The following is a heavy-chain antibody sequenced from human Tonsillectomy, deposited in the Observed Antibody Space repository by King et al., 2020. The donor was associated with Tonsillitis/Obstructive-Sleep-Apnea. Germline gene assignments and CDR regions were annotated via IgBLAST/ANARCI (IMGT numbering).Heavy chain of an antibody. Sequence: VQLVESGGGLVQPGGSLRLSCAASTFTFSDFWMTWVRQAPGKGLEWVANINQDGSETQYVESVRGRFTISRDNAKNSLYLQMNSRRGEDTAVYYCTRDPFCGGDCYYGAFDIWGRGTMVTVSS. D-gene: IGHD2-21*01. J-gene: IGHJ3*02. V-gene: IGHV3-7*04. CDR3: TRDPFCGGDCYYGAFDI. CDR1: TFTFSDFW. CDR2: INQDGSET.